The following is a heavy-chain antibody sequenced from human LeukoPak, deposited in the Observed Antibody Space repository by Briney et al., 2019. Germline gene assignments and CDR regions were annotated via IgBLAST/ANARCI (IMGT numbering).Heavy chain of an antibody. D-gene: IGHD3-22*01. Sequence: KASETLSLTCTVSGGSISSYYWSWIRQPAGKGLEWIGRIYTSGSTNYNPSLKSRVTMSVDTSKNQFSLKLSSVTAADTAVYYCASVGYDSSGYSFDYWGQGTLVTVSS. J-gene: IGHJ4*02. CDR3: ASVGYDSSGYSFDY. CDR2: IYTSGST. CDR1: GGSISSYY. V-gene: IGHV4-4*07.